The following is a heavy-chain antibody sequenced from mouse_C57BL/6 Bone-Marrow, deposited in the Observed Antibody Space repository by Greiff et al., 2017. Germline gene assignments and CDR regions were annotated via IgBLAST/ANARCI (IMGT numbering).Heavy chain of an antibody. V-gene: IGHV1-74*01. J-gene: IGHJ1*03. D-gene: IGHD2-4*01. Sequence: QVQLQQPGAELVKPGASVKVSCKASGYTLTGYGMHWVKRRPGQGLEGIGRIHPSDRDTNYNQKFKGKATLTVDKSSSTAYMQRSSLTYEDSAVYYCAIRRLRHWYFDVWGTGTTVTVSS. CDR1: GYTLTGYG. CDR2: IHPSDRDT. CDR3: AIRRLRHWYFDV.